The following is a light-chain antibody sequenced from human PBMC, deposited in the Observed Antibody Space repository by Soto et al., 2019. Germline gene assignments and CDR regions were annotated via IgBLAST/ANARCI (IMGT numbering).Light chain of an antibody. J-gene: IGLJ1*01. CDR2: DVS. CDR1: SSDVGAYNY. CDR3: TSYTSSSTYV. Sequence: QSALTQPASVSGSPGQSIAISCTGTSSDVGAYNYVSWYQQHPGKAPKLMIYDVSHRPSGASDRFSGSKSGNTASLTISGLQPEDEADYYCTSYTSSSTYVFGTGTQLTVL. V-gene: IGLV2-14*01.